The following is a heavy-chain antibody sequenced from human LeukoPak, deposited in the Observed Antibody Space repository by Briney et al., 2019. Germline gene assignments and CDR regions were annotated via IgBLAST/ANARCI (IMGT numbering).Heavy chain of an antibody. Sequence: GGTLRLSCAVSGFTFSSYGMSWVRQAPGKGLEWVSGISGSGGSTYYADSVKGRFTISRDNSKNTLYLQMNSLRAEDTAVYYCAKEPLPPYDFWSGYWDYWGQGTLVTVSS. J-gene: IGHJ4*02. CDR3: AKEPLPPYDFWSGYWDY. V-gene: IGHV3-23*01. D-gene: IGHD3-3*01. CDR1: GFTFSSYG. CDR2: ISGSGGST.